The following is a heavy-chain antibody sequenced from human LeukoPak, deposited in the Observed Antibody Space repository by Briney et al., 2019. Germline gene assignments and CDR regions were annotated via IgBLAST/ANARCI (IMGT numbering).Heavy chain of an antibody. V-gene: IGHV1-8*01. Sequence: ASVKVSCKASGYTFTSYDINWVRQATGQGLEWMGWMNPNSGNTGYAQKFQGRVTMTRNNSISTAYMELSGLRSEDTAVYYCARELLAPWYSRSSGINHYYYYGMDLWGQGTTVTVSS. CDR2: MNPNSGNT. CDR1: GYTFTSYD. J-gene: IGHJ6*02. CDR3: ARELLAPWYSRSSGINHYYYYGMDL. D-gene: IGHD6-6*01.